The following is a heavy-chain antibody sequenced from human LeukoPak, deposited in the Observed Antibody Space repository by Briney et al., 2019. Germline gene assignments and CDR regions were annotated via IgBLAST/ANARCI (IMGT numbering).Heavy chain of an antibody. J-gene: IGHJ4*02. Sequence: SETLSLTCTVSGYSISSGYYWGWIRQPPGKRLEWIGSIYHSGSTYYNPSLKSRVTISVDTSKNQFSLKLSSVTAADTAVYYCARRYREFDYWGQGTLVTVSS. CDR1: GYSISSGYY. CDR3: ARRYREFDY. V-gene: IGHV4-38-2*02. CDR2: IYHSGST. D-gene: IGHD5-12*01.